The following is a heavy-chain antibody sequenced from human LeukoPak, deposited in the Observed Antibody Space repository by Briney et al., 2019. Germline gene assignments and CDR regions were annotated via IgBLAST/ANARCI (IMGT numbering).Heavy chain of an antibody. Sequence: TSETLSLTCTVSGGSISSGGYYWSWIRQHPGKGLEWIGYIYYNGSTYYNPSLKSRVTISVDTSKNQFSLKLSSVTAADTAVYYCARGRAFDIWGQGTMVTVSS. CDR2: IYYNGST. J-gene: IGHJ3*02. CDR1: GGSISSGGYY. CDR3: ARGRAFDI. V-gene: IGHV4-31*03.